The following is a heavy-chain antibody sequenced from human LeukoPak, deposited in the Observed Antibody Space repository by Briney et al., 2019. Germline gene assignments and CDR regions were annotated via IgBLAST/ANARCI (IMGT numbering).Heavy chain of an antibody. CDR2: ISSRSSYI. J-gene: IGHJ3*02. V-gene: IGHV3-21*01. CDR3: ARLLDAFDI. CDR1: GFTFSSYS. Sequence: GGSLRLSCAASGFTFSSYSMKWLRHAPGGGLEWVSYISSRSSYIYYGDSVKGRFAISRDNAKNSLYLQMNSLRAEDTAVDYCARLLDAFDIWGQGTMVTVSS.